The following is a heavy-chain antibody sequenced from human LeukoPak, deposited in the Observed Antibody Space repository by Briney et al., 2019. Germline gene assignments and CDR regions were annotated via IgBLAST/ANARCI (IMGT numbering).Heavy chain of an antibody. Sequence: GGSLRLSCAASGFTFSSYSINWVRQDPGKGLEWVSSISSGGTFMYYADSVKGRFTISRDNAKKSVFLQMNSLRAEDSAVYYCAREPTGDYWGQGMLVTVSS. CDR1: GFTFSSYS. J-gene: IGHJ4*02. D-gene: IGHD1-1*01. CDR2: ISSGGTFM. V-gene: IGHV3-21*01. CDR3: AREPTGDY.